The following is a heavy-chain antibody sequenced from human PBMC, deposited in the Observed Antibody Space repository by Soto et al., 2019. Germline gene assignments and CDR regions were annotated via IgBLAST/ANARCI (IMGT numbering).Heavy chain of an antibody. CDR3: ASTIAAGGFDP. V-gene: IGHV4-30-4*01. Sequence: PSETLSLTCTVSGGSISSGDYYWSWIRQPPGKGLEWIGYIYYSGSTYYNPSLKSRVTISVGTSKNQFSLKLSSVTAADTAVYYCASTIAAGGFDPWGQGTLVTVSS. CDR1: GGSISSGDYY. D-gene: IGHD6-13*01. J-gene: IGHJ5*02. CDR2: IYYSGST.